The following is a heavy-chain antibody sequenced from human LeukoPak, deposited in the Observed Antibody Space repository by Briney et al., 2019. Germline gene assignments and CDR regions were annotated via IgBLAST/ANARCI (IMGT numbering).Heavy chain of an antibody. CDR2: INAGNGNT. CDR3: ARSSYYYYGMDV. J-gene: IGHJ6*02. Sequence: ASAKVSCKASGYTFTSYAMHWVRQAPGQRLEWMGWINAGNGNTKYSQKFQSRVTITRDTSASTAYMELSSLRSEDTAVYYCARSSYYYYGMDVWGQGTTVTVSS. V-gene: IGHV1-3*01. D-gene: IGHD6-19*01. CDR1: GYTFTSYA.